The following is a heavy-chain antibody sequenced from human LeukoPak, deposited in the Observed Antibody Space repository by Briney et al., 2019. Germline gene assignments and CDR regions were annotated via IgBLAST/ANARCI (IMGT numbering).Heavy chain of an antibody. D-gene: IGHD3-22*01. CDR2: ISAYNGNT. Sequence: ASVKVSCKASGYTFTSYGISWVRQAPGQGLEWMGWISAYNGNTNYAQKFQGRVTVRRDTSANTAYMELSSLRSEDTAVYYCARVRRGIVVNDAFDIWGQGTTVTVSS. CDR1: GYTFTSYG. J-gene: IGHJ3*02. CDR3: ARVRRGIVVNDAFDI. V-gene: IGHV1-18*01.